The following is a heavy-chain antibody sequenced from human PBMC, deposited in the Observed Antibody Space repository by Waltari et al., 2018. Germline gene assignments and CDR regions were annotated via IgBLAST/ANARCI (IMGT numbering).Heavy chain of an antibody. V-gene: IGHV4-31*03. CDR1: GGSISSGGYY. Sequence: QVQLQESGPGLVKPSQTLSLTCTVSGGSISSGGYYWSWIRQHPGQGLEWIGYIYYSGSTYYNPSLKSRVTRSGDTSKNQFALKRSSVTAADTAVYYCARVPPKYDCWSGWGFDYWGQGTLVTVSS. CDR2: IYYSGST. J-gene: IGHJ4*02. CDR3: ARVPPKYDCWSGWGFDY. D-gene: IGHD3-3*01.